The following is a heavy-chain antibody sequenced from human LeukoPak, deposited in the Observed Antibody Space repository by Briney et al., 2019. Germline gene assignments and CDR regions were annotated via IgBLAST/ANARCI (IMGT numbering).Heavy chain of an antibody. CDR3: ARGVAYSYYELYYFDY. CDR1: GYTFTSYY. V-gene: IGHV1-2*02. CDR2: INPNSGGT. D-gene: IGHD3-3*01. Sequence: GASVKVSCKASGYTFTSYYMHWVRQAPGQGLEWMGWINPNSGGTNYAQKFQGRVAMTRDTSISTAYMELSRLRSDDTAVYYCARGVAYSYYELYYFDYWGQGTLVTVSS. J-gene: IGHJ4*02.